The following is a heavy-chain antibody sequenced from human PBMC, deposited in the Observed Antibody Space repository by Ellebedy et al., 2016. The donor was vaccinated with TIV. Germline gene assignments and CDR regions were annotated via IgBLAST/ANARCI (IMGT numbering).Heavy chain of an antibody. J-gene: IGHJ6*02. D-gene: IGHD2-2*02. CDR2: IYYSGST. V-gene: IGHV4-59*01. CDR1: GGSISSYY. CDR3: ARDIPLAPYYYYGMDV. Sequence: SETLSLXXTVSGGSISSYYWSWIRQPPGKGLEWIGYIYYSGSTNYNPSLKSRVTISVDTSKNQFSLKLSSVTAADTAVYYCARDIPLAPYYYYGMDVWGQGTTVTVSS.